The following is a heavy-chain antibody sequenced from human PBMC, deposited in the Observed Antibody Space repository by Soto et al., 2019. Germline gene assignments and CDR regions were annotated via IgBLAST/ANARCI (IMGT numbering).Heavy chain of an antibody. CDR2: IYHSGST. Sequence: SETLSLTCAVSGGSISSGGYSWSWIRQPPGKGLEWIGYIYHSGSTYYNPSLKSRVTISVDRSKNQFSLKLSSVTAADTAVYYCARTSDDYSNSYGMDVWGQGTTVTVSS. CDR3: ARTSDDYSNSYGMDV. V-gene: IGHV4-30-2*01. J-gene: IGHJ6*02. D-gene: IGHD4-4*01. CDR1: GGSISSGGYS.